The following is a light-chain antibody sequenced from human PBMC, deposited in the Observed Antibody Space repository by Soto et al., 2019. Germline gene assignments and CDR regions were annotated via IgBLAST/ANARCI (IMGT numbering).Light chain of an antibody. CDR3: MQALQTKLT. CDR1: QSLLHSNGYNY. CDR2: LGS. J-gene: IGKJ4*01. Sequence: DIVMTQSPLSLPVTPGEPASISCRSSQSLLHSNGYNYLDWYLQKPGQSPQLLIYLGSNRDSGVPDTFSGSGSGTDFTLKISRVEAEDVGVYYCMQALQTKLTFGGGTKVEIK. V-gene: IGKV2-28*01.